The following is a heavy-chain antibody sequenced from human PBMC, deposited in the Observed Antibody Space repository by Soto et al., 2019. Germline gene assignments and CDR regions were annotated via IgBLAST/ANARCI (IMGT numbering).Heavy chain of an antibody. CDR2: IYYSGST. Sequence: SETLSLTCTVSGGSISSYYWSWIRQPPGKGLEWIGYIYYSGSTNYNPSLKSRVTISVDTSKNQFSLKLSSVTAADTAVYYCARGVAGGGGSYYYYYGMEVWGQGTTVTVSS. J-gene: IGHJ6*02. CDR3: ARGVAGGGGSYYYYYGMEV. CDR1: GGSISSYY. V-gene: IGHV4-59*01. D-gene: IGHD1-26*01.